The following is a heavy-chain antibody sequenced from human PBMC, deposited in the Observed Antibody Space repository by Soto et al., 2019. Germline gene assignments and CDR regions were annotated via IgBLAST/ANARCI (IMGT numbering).Heavy chain of an antibody. CDR2: IFRTGST. D-gene: IGHD1-7*01. CDR1: GGSFTSNNW. Sequence: SSEPLALTCAVSGGSFTSNNWWTCVRQPPGQGLEWIGEIFRTGSTNYNPSLKSRVTISLDKSENQFSLKVTSLTAADTAVYYCASRDPGTSVDYWGQGTLVTVSS. CDR3: ASRDPGTSVDY. J-gene: IGHJ4*02. V-gene: IGHV4-4*02.